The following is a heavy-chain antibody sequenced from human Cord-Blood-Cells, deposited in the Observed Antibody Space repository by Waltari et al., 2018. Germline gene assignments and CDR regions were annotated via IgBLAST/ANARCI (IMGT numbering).Heavy chain of an antibody. CDR1: GYPFTGYY. CDR3: ARGRSSSWYGDAFDI. J-gene: IGHJ3*02. V-gene: IGHV1-2*02. D-gene: IGHD6-13*01. Sequence: QVQLVQSGAEVKKPGASVKVSCKASGYPFTGYYMHWVRQAPGQGLEWMGWINPNSGGTNYAQKFQGRVTMTRDTSISTAYMELSRLRSDDTAVYYCARGRSSSWYGDAFDIWGQGTMVTVSS. CDR2: INPNSGGT.